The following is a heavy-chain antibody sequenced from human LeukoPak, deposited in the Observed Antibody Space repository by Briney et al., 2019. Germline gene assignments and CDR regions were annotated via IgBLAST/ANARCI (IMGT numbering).Heavy chain of an antibody. CDR1: GDSISSSNW. J-gene: IGHJ4*02. CDR3: TRSSGWWSLDY. D-gene: IGHD6-19*01. Sequence: SETLSLTCTVSGDSISSSNWWNWVRLPPGKGLDWIGEISHTGSTKYSPSLKDRVTISKDNSKNRFSLKLNSVTAADTATYYCTRSSGWWSLDYWGQGALVTVSS. V-gene: IGHV4-4*02. CDR2: ISHTGST.